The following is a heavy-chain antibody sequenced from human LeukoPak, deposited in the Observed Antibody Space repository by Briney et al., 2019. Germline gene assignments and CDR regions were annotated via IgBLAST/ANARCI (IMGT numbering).Heavy chain of an antibody. D-gene: IGHD2/OR15-2a*01. Sequence: SETLSLTCTVSGASIISSNYYWGWIRQPPRKGLEWIGSIYYLGSTSYKSSLKSRVTISVDTSKNQFSLKLTSVTAADTGVYYCARQTRGGNSSKRWFDPWGQGTLVTVSS. CDR1: GASIISSNYY. V-gene: IGHV4-39*01. CDR3: ARQTRGGNSSKRWFDP. J-gene: IGHJ5*02. CDR2: IYYLGST.